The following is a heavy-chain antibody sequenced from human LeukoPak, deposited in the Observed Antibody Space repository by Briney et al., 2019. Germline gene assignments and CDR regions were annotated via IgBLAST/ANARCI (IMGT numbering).Heavy chain of an antibody. D-gene: IGHD6-19*01. V-gene: IGHV3-23*01. CDR3: AKIPYSSGWVQNWFDP. Sequence: GGSLRLSCAAAGFTFGTYAMSWVRQAPGKGLEWISAISGSGGSTYYADSVKGRFTISRDNSKNTLYLQMNSLRAEDTAVYYCAKIPYSSGWVQNWFDPWGQGTLVTVSS. CDR1: GFTFGTYA. J-gene: IGHJ5*02. CDR2: ISGSGGST.